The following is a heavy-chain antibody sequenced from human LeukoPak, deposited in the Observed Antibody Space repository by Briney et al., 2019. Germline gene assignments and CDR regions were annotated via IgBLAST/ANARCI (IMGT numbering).Heavy chain of an antibody. CDR3: AREYYYEELDY. D-gene: IGHD3-22*01. Sequence: GGSLRLSCAASGFTFSSYPMHWVRQAPRKGLEYVSGISSNGDSTYYTNAVKGRFTISRDSSKNTLYLQMGSLRAENMAVYYCAREYYYEELDYWGQGTLVTVSS. CDR2: ISSNGDST. J-gene: IGHJ4*02. V-gene: IGHV3-64*01. CDR1: GFTFSSYP.